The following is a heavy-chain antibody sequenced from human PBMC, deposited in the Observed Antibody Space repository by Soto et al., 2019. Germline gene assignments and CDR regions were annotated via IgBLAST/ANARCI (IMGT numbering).Heavy chain of an antibody. D-gene: IGHD3-3*01. J-gene: IGHJ3*02. Sequence: EVQLVESGGGLVQPGRSLRLSCAASGFTFGDYAMHWVRQAPGKGLEWVSGISWNSGSIGYVDSVKGRFTISRDNAKNSLYLQMNSLRAEDTALYYCAKDILDDFWSGYWDAFDIWGQGTMVTVSS. CDR2: ISWNSGSI. CDR3: AKDILDDFWSGYWDAFDI. CDR1: GFTFGDYA. V-gene: IGHV3-9*01.